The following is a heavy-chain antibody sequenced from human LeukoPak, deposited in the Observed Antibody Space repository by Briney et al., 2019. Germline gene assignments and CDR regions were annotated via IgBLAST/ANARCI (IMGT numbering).Heavy chain of an antibody. D-gene: IGHD1-14*01. J-gene: IGHJ4*02. CDR1: GYTFTSYG. V-gene: IGHV1-8*03. Sequence: GASVKVSCKASGYTFTSYGISWVRQAPGQGLEWMGWINPSAGNTSYAQKFQGRVTITRDISTSTIYMELSSLRSEDTAVYYCARRLPRRKSPFDYWGQGTLVTVSS. CDR3: ARRLPRRKSPFDY. CDR2: INPSAGNT.